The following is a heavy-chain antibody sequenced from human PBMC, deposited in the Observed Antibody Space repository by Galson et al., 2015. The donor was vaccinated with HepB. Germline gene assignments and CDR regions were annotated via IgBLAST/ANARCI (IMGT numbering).Heavy chain of an antibody. CDR1: GFTFSSFG. V-gene: IGHV3-30*18. Sequence: SLRLSCAASGFTFSSFGMHWVRQAPGKGLEWVAVISYDGSNKYYADSVKGRFTISRDNSKNTLYLQMNSLRAEDTAVYYCAKAGPRYDREYQLLYVFYYWGQGTLVTVSS. CDR3: AKAGPRYDREYQLLYVFYY. D-gene: IGHD2-2*02. J-gene: IGHJ4*02. CDR2: ISYDGSNK.